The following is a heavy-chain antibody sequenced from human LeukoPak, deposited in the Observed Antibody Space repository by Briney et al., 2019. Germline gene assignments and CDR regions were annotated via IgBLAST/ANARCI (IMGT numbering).Heavy chain of an antibody. V-gene: IGHV4-34*01. Sequence: SETLSLTCAVSGGSFSGSSWSWIRQPPGKGLEWIGEINHGGGTNYNPSFKSRPTISIDTSKDQFSLKLTSVTAADSAVYYCATAGKARSSNLEYYVDVWGKGTTVTVSS. CDR3: ATAGKARSSNLEYYVDV. CDR2: INHGGGT. D-gene: IGHD6-13*01. CDR1: GGSFSGSS. J-gene: IGHJ6*03.